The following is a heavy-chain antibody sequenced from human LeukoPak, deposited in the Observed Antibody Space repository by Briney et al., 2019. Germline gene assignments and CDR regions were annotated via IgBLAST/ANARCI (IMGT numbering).Heavy chain of an antibody. CDR1: GFIFSNYG. D-gene: IGHD3-22*01. J-gene: IGHJ4*02. CDR2: ISASGSAT. Sequence: GGSLRLSCAASGFIFSNYGMNWVRQAPGKGLEWVAAISASGSATSYADSVRGRFTISRDNAKNSLYLQMNSLRAEDTAVYYCATPLDYYDSSGYHQGGDWGQGTLATVSS. CDR3: ATPLDYYDSSGYHQGGD. V-gene: IGHV3-21*04.